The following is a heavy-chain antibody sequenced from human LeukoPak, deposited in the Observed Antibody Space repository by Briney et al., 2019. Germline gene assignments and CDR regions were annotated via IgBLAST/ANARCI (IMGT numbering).Heavy chain of an antibody. Sequence: GESLRLSCAASGFTFSSYSMNCVRQAPGKGLEWVSSISSSSSYIYYADSVKGRFTISRDNAKNSLYLQMNSLRAEDTAVYYCARGIEFSFNWFDPWGQGTLVTVSS. J-gene: IGHJ5*02. CDR3: ARGIEFSFNWFDP. CDR2: ISSSSSYI. V-gene: IGHV3-21*01. CDR1: GFTFSSYS. D-gene: IGHD5-12*01.